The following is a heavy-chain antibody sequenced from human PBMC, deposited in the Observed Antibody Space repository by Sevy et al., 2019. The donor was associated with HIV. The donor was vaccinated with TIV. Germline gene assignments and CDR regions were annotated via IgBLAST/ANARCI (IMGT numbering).Heavy chain of an antibody. V-gene: IGHV3-21*01. CDR2: IRGSSNDI. CDR3: AGKMGLLGPDY. CDR1: GFILSNYN. J-gene: IGHJ4*02. Sequence: GGSLRLSCTASGFILSNYNMNWVRPAHGKGLEWVSYIRGSSNDIYYGDSVKGRFTISRDNAKNPLYLQMNSLRAEDTAVYYCAGKMGLLGPDYWGQGTLVTVSS. D-gene: IGHD2-21*02.